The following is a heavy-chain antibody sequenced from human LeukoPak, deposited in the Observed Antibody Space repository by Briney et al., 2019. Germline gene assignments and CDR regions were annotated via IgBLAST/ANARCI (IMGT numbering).Heavy chain of an antibody. CDR2: INYKGGTT. Sequence: GGPLRLSCAASGSTLSSFSMHWVRQSPGRGLEYVSAINYKGGTTYYADSVKGRFTISRDNSKNTLYLQMASLRGGDMAVYYCARVGPETAFDYWGQGTLVTVSS. V-gene: IGHV3-64*02. CDR3: ARVGPETAFDY. D-gene: IGHD1-14*01. CDR1: GSTLSSFS. J-gene: IGHJ4*02.